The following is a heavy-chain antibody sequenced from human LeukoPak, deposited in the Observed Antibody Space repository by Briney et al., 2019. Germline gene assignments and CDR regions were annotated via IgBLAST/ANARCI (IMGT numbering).Heavy chain of an antibody. CDR1: GFTFDDYA. CDR2: ISWNSGSI. J-gene: IGHJ4*02. V-gene: IGHV3-9*01. D-gene: IGHD3-22*01. CDR3: AKDISYDSTGYYIH. Sequence: GGSLRLSCAASGFTFDDYAMHWVRQAPGKGLEWVSGISWNSGSIGYADSVKGRFTISRDNAKNSLYLQMNSLRAEDTALYYCAKDISYDSTGYYIHWRQGTRVTVSS.